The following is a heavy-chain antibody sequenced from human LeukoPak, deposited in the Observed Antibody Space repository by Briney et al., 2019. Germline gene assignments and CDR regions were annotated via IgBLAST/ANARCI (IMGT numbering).Heavy chain of an antibody. D-gene: IGHD5-18*01. CDR2: IKQDGSEK. V-gene: IGHV3-7*01. Sequence: GGSLRLSCAASGFTFDDYGMSWVRQAPGKGLEWVANIKQDGSEKYYVDSVKGRFTISRDNAKNSLYLQMNSLRAEDTAVYYCARTHVDTAMGYFDYWDQGTLVTVSS. CDR3: ARTHVDTAMGYFDY. J-gene: IGHJ4*02. CDR1: GFTFDDYG.